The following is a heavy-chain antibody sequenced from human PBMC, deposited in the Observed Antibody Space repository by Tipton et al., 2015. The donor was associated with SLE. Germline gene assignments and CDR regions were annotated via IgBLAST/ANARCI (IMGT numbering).Heavy chain of an antibody. CDR3: ARGYCSDGVCYGFGFFDY. V-gene: IGHV4-39*07. CDR1: GDSFSSGSSS. D-gene: IGHD2-8*01. CDR2: LYYSGNT. J-gene: IGHJ4*02. Sequence: LRLSCTVSGDSFSSGSSSWNWVRQPPGKGLEWIGVLYYSGNTYYNPSLKSPVTLSIDTSKNQFSLKMRSVTAADTAVYFCARGYCSDGVCYGFGFFDYWGQGNLVTVSS.